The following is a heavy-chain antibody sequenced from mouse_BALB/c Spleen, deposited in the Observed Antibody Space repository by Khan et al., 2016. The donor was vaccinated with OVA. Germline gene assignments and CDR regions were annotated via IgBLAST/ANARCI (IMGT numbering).Heavy chain of an antibody. CDR1: GYTFTSYW. V-gene: IGHV1-7*01. J-gene: IGHJ2*01. CDR3: ARRRDSFDY. CDR2: INPSTGYT. Sequence: QVQLQQSGAELAKPGASVKMSCKASGYTFTSYWMHWVKQRPGQGLEWIGYINPSTGYTEYNQKFKDKATLTADKSSSTAYMQLSSLTSEDSAVYYCARRRDSFDYWGQGTTLTVSS.